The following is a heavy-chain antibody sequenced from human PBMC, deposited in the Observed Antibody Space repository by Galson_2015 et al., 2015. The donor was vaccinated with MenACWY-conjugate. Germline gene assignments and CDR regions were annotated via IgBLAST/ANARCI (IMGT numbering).Heavy chain of an antibody. CDR1: GFTFGNYW. Sequence: SLRLSCAASGFTFGNYWMTWVRQAPGKGLEWVANIKGDGSEIWYVDSVKGRFTISRDNAKNSVFLQMNSLRAEDTAVYYCARENSYNYAYAIDNWGQGTLVTVSS. CDR3: ARENSYNYAYAIDN. J-gene: IGHJ4*02. CDR2: IKGDGSEI. D-gene: IGHD5-18*01. V-gene: IGHV3-7*03.